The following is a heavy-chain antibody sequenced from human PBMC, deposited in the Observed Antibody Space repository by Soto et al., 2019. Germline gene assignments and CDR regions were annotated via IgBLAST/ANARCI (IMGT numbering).Heavy chain of an antibody. V-gene: IGHV4-61*01. CDR1: RGSVISGSYY. CDR2: IYYSGST. D-gene: IGHD2-15*01. CDR3: ARDRDCSGGSCHRYYYYYYGLDV. Sequence: PSETLSLACTFSRGSVISGSYYWSWIRPPPGKGLEWIGYIYYSGSTNYNPSLKGRFTISRDNAKNSLYLQMNSLRAEDTAVYYCARDRDCSGGSCHRYYYYYYGLDVWGQGTTVTVSS. J-gene: IGHJ6*02.